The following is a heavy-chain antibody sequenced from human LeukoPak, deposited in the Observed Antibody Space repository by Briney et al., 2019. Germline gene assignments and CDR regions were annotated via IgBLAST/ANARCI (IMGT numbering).Heavy chain of an antibody. Sequence: HPGGSLRLSCAASGFTFTSYAMSWVRQAPGKGLEWVSAINDDGTSTYYADSVKGRFTISRDNSKNTLYMQVNTLRAEDTAIYYCARQLGYCTSGTCYFDQWGQGTQVTASS. J-gene: IGHJ4*02. V-gene: IGHV3-23*01. CDR1: GFTFTSYA. CDR2: INDDGTST. CDR3: ARQLGYCTSGTCYFDQ. D-gene: IGHD2-8*01.